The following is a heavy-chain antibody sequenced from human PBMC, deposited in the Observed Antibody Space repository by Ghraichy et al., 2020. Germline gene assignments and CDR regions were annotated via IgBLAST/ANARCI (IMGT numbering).Heavy chain of an antibody. J-gene: IGHJ5*02. Sequence: SETLSLTCTVSGGSISSYYWSWIRQPAGKGLEWIGRIYTSGSTNCNPSLKSRVTMSVDTSKHQFSLKLSSVTAADTAVYYCARDLLMGARDSNWFDPWGQGTLVTVSS. CDR3: ARDLLMGARDSNWFDP. CDR2: IYTSGST. CDR1: GGSISSYY. V-gene: IGHV4-4*07. D-gene: IGHD1-26*01.